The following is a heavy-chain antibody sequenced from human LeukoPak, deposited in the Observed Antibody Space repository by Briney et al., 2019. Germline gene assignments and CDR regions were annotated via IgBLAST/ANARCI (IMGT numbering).Heavy chain of an antibody. D-gene: IGHD4-17*01. Sequence: PGGSLRLSCTTSGFTFGDYAMTRVRQAPGKGLEWVGFIRSKAYGGTTEYAASVKGRFTISRDDSKSIAYLQMNSLKTEDTAVYYCTRATTVTTGFDPWGQGTLVTVSS. J-gene: IGHJ5*02. V-gene: IGHV3-49*04. CDR1: GFTFGDYA. CDR2: IRSKAYGGTT. CDR3: TRATTVTTGFDP.